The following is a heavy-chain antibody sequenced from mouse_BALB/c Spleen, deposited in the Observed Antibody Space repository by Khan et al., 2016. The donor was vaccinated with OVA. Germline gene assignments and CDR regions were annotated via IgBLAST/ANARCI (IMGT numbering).Heavy chain of an antibody. CDR3: ARDGSRYYYAMDH. Sequence: EVQLQESGPGLVKPSQSLSLTCTVTGYSITSDYAWNWIRQFPGNKLEWMGYINYSGSANYNPSLKSRISITRDTSKNQFFLQLKSVTTEDTATYYCARDGSRYYYAMDHWGQGTSGTVSS. D-gene: IGHD2-3*01. J-gene: IGHJ4*01. CDR1: GYSITSDYA. V-gene: IGHV3-2*02. CDR2: INYSGSA.